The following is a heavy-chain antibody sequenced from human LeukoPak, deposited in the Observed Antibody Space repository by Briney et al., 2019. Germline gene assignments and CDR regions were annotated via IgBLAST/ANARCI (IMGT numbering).Heavy chain of an antibody. CDR1: GFTFSSYG. V-gene: IGHV3-48*01. Sequence: GGSLRLSCAASGFTFSSYGMHWVRQAPGKGLEWVSYISSSSSTIYYADSVKGRFTISRDNAKNSLYLQMNSLRAEGTAVYYCARDLASLAARPMGSDCWGQGTVVSVSS. CDR3: ARDLASLAARPMGSDC. J-gene: IGHJ4*02. D-gene: IGHD6-6*01. CDR2: ISSSSSTI.